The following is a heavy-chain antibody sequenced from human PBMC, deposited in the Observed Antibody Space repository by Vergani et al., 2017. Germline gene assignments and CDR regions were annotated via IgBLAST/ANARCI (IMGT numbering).Heavy chain of an antibody. CDR1: GFTFSSYG. CDR2: ISYDGSNK. CDR3: AKDRAAATYYFDS. V-gene: IGHV3-30*18. Sequence: QVQLVESGGGVVQPGRSLRLSCAASGFTFSSYGMHWVRQAPGKGLEGVAGISYDGSNKYYADSVKGRLTISRDNSKNTLYLQMNRLRVEDTAVYYCAKDRAAATYYFDSWGQGTRVTVSS. J-gene: IGHJ4*02. D-gene: IGHD6-13*01.